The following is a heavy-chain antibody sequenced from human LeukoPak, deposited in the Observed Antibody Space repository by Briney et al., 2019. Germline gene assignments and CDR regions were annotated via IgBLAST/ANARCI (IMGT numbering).Heavy chain of an antibody. CDR3: ARDRGWQQFDY. Sequence: GGSLRLSCVASGFTFSSSWMTWVRQAPGVGLGRVANIKADGTGKYYVDSVMGRFSISRDNAKNSLYLELNSLRAEDTGVYFCARDRGWQQFDYWGQGTLVTVSS. V-gene: IGHV3-7*01. D-gene: IGHD5-24*01. CDR1: GFTFSSSW. CDR2: IKADGTGK. J-gene: IGHJ4*01.